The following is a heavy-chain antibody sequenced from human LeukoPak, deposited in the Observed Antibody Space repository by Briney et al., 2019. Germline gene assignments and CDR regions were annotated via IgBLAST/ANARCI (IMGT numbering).Heavy chain of an antibody. CDR3: AREITIFGVVAQAPDY. CDR2: ISAYNGNT. D-gene: IGHD3-3*01. CDR1: GYTFTSYG. V-gene: IGHV1-18*01. J-gene: IGHJ4*02. Sequence: ASVKVSCKASGYTFTSYGISWVRQAPGQGLEWMGWISAYNGNTNYAQKLQGRVTMTTDTSTSTAYMELRSLRSDDTAVYYCAREITIFGVVAQAPDYWGQGTLVTVSS.